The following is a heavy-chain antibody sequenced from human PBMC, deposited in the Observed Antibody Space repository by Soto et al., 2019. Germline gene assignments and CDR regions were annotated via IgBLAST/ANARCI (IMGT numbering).Heavy chain of an antibody. D-gene: IGHD6-19*01. CDR1: GGSISSSSYY. Sequence: PSETLSLTCTVSGGSISSSSYYWGWIRQPPGKGLEWIGSIYCSGSTYYNPSLKSRVTISVDTSKNQFSLKLSSVTAADTAVYYCARTRAVWFDPWGQGTLVTVSS. V-gene: IGHV4-39*01. J-gene: IGHJ5*02. CDR2: IYCSGST. CDR3: ARTRAVWFDP.